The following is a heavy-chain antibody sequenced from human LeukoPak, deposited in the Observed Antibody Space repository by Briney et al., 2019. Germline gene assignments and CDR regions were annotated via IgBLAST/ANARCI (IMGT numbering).Heavy chain of an antibody. CDR2: INHSGST. J-gene: IGHJ3*02. CDR1: GGSFSGYY. Sequence: PSETLSLTCAVYGGSFSGYYWSWIRQPPGKGLEWIGEINHSGSTNYNPSLKSRVTISVDTSKNQFSLKLSSVTAADTAVYYCARGIVSLYYYDSSGSPGDDAFDIWGQGTMVTVSS. CDR3: ARGIVSLYYYDSSGSPGDDAFDI. V-gene: IGHV4-34*01. D-gene: IGHD3-22*01.